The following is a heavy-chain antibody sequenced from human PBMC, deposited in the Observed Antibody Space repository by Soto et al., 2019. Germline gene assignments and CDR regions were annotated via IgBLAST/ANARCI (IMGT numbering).Heavy chain of an antibody. CDR3: ARPRITARSYYYYGMDV. Sequence: ASVKVSCKASGYTFTSYAMHWVRPAPGQRLEWMGCINAGNGNTKYSQKFQGRVTITRDTSASTAYMELSSLRSEDTAVYYCARPRITARSYYYYGMDVWGQGTTVTVSS. V-gene: IGHV1-3*01. J-gene: IGHJ6*02. CDR2: INAGNGNT. D-gene: IGHD6-6*01. CDR1: GYTFTSYA.